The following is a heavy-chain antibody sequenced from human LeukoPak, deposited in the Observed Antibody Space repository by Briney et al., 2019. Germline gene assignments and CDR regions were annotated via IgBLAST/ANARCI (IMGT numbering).Heavy chain of an antibody. CDR1: GFTVSSNY. D-gene: IGHD3-9*01. Sequence: TGGSLRLSGAASGFTVSSNYMSWVRQAPGKGLEWVSVIYSGGSTYYADSVKGRFTISRHNSKNTLYLQMNSLRAEDTAVYYCARSPDINRFDPWGQGTLVTVSS. CDR2: IYSGGST. J-gene: IGHJ5*02. CDR3: ARSPDINRFDP. V-gene: IGHV3-53*04.